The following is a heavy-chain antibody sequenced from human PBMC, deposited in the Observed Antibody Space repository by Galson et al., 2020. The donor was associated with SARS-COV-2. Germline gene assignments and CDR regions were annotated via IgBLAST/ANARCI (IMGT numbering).Heavy chain of an antibody. CDR1: GGSISNRNYY. CDR2: IFYSGRT. J-gene: IGHJ4*02. Sequence: SETLSLTCTVSGGSISNRNYYWGWIRQPPGKGLEWHGSIFYSGRTYYNPSLKSRVTISVDTSKSQFSLKLTSVTAADTAVYYCASVRGGATYRYYFDYWGQGTLVTVSS. CDR3: ASVRGGATYRYYFDY. D-gene: IGHD1-26*01. V-gene: IGHV4-39*07.